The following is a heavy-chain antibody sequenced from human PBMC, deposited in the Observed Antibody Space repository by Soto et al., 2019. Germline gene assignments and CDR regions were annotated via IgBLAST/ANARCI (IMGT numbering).Heavy chain of an antibody. D-gene: IGHD2-2*01. Sequence: ASVKVSCKTSGYTFSNYGIAWVRQAPGQPLEWLGWISLYSDGTNYAQKFQGRVSMTTDTSTTTAYMELRSLRSDDTAVYYCARVVPGAEAWFGPWGQGTLVTVSS. CDR1: GYTFSNYG. J-gene: IGHJ5*02. CDR3: ARVVPGAEAWFGP. CDR2: ISLYSDGT. V-gene: IGHV1-18*01.